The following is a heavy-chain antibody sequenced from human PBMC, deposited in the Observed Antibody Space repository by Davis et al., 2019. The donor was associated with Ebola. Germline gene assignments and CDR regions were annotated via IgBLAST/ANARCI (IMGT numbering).Heavy chain of an antibody. CDR1: GFTFASYS. CDR2: MSGSGST. J-gene: IGHJ6*02. D-gene: IGHD4-17*01. V-gene: IGHV3-23*01. CDR3: AKGSLYGSRSITAGMDV. Sequence: PGGSLRLSCAASGFTFASYSMTWVRQAPGKGLEWVSGMSGSGSTYYADSVKGRFTFSRDNSKNTLYLQMNSLRAEDPAIYYCAKGSLYGSRSITAGMDVWGQGTTVTVSS.